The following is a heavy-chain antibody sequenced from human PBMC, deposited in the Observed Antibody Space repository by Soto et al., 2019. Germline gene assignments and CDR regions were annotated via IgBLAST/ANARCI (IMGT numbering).Heavy chain of an antibody. Sequence: VKLLESGGGLVKPGGSLRLSRAASGISFSDNAMSWVRQAPGKGLEWISAISGDGVSKLYADSVRGRFTISRDNAANTLYLQMSSLRTEDTALYYCAKKDRLYGVAVAFDSWGQGTLVTVSS. V-gene: IGHV3-23*01. D-gene: IGHD6-19*01. CDR3: AKKDRLYGVAVAFDS. J-gene: IGHJ4*02. CDR2: ISGDGVSK. CDR1: GISFSDNA.